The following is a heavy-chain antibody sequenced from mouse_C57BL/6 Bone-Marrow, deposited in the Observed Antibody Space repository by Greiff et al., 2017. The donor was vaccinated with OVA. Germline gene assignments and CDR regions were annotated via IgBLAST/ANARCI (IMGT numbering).Heavy chain of an antibody. J-gene: IGHJ4*01. CDR2: IDPSDSYT. Sequence: VQLQQPGAELVMPGASVKLSCKASGYTFTSYWMHWVKQRPGQGLEWIGEIDPSDSYTNYNQKFTGKSTLTVDTSSSTAYMQLSSLTSEYSAVYYCARASYYDYDGGYAMDYWGQGTSVTVSS. CDR3: ARASYYDYDGGYAMDY. D-gene: IGHD2-4*01. V-gene: IGHV1-69*01. CDR1: GYTFTSYW.